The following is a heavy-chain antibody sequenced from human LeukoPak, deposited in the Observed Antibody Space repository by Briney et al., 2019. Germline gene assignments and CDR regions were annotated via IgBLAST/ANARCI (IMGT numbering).Heavy chain of an antibody. CDR3: ARHLFYYYYYMDV. Sequence: SETLSLTCDVSGHSISSNYYWGWIRQSPEKGLEWIGSIYHRGSTYYSPSFESRVTIPVDTSKNQSSLTLSSVTATDTAKYYCARHLFYYYYYMDVWGKGTTVTVSS. J-gene: IGHJ6*03. CDR2: IYHRGST. V-gene: IGHV4-38-2*01. CDR1: GHSISSNYY.